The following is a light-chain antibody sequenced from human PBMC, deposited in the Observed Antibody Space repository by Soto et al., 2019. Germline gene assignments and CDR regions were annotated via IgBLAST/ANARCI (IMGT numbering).Light chain of an antibody. CDR2: DAS. CDR3: QQRSNWPIT. J-gene: IGKJ5*01. CDR1: QSVSSY. V-gene: IGKV3-11*01. Sequence: EIVFTQSPATLSLSPGERATLSCRASQSVSSYLAWYQQKLGQAPRLLIYDASNRATGIPSRFSGSGSGADFTLTISSLESEDFVVYYCQQRSNWPITFGQGTRLEIK.